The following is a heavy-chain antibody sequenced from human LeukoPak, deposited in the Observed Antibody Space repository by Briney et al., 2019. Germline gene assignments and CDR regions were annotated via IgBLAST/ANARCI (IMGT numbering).Heavy chain of an antibody. V-gene: IGHV4-34*01. D-gene: IGHD1-26*01. CDR3: ARELPPYYFDY. CDR1: GGSFSGYY. Sequence: PPETLSLTCAVYGGSFSGYYWSWIRQPPGKGLEWIGEINHSGSTNYNPSLKSRVTISVDTSKNQFSLKLSSVTAADTAMYYCARELPPYYFDYWGQGTLVTVSS. J-gene: IGHJ4*02. CDR2: INHSGST.